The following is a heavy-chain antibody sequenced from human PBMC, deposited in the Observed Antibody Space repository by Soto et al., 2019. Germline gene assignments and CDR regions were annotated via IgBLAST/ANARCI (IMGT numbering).Heavy chain of an antibody. CDR2: ISGSGGTT. CDR1: GFTFSSYA. J-gene: IGHJ3*02. CDR3: AKGGRWLQLIWEAFDI. D-gene: IGHD5-12*01. Sequence: EVQLLESGGGLVQPGGSLRLSCAASGFTFSSYAMSWVRQAPGKGLEWVSAISGSGGTTYYADSVKGRFTISRDNSKNTLYLQMNSLRAEDTAVYYCAKGGRWLQLIWEAFDIWGQGAMVTVSS. V-gene: IGHV3-23*01.